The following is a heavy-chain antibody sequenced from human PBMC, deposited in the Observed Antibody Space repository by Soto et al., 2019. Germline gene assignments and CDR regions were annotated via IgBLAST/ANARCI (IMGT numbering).Heavy chain of an antibody. V-gene: IGHV1-46*01. CDR1: GYTFTSYY. J-gene: IGHJ3*02. D-gene: IGHD2-8*02. CDR2: INPGGGST. CDR3: ATSVGICTGHGDAFGI. Sequence: QVQLVQSGAEVKKPGASVKISCKASGYTFTSYYMNWLRQAPRQGLEWMGIINPGGGSTTYAQKCQGRVAVTWPTSTSTVYMQLSSLTSEETAVYYCATSVGICTGHGDAFGIWGQGTLVTVSS.